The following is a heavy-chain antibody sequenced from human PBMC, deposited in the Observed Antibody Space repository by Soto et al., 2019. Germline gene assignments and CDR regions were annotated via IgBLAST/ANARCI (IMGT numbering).Heavy chain of an antibody. CDR2: IYYSGST. J-gene: IGHJ4*02. Sequence: PSETLSLTCTVSGGSISSGGYYWSWIRQHPGKGLEWIGYIYYSGSTYYNPSLKSRVTISVDTSKNQFSLKLSSVTAADTAVYYCASQGYGDYGRDDYWGQGTLVTVSS. CDR1: GGSISSGGYY. CDR3: ASQGYGDYGRDDY. D-gene: IGHD4-17*01. V-gene: IGHV4-31*03.